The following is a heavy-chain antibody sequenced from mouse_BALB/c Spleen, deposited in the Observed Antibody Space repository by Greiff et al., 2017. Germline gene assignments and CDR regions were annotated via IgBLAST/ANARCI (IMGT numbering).Heavy chain of an antibody. CDR3: AYYYGSSYSY. CDR1: GYTFTSYY. CDR2: IYPGNVNT. Sequence: QVQLKQSGPELVKPGASVRISCKASGYTFTSYYIHWVKQRPGQGLEWIGWIYPGNVNTKYNEKFKGKATLTADKSSSTAYMQLSSLTSEDSAVYFCAYYYGSSYSYWGQGTTLTVSS. J-gene: IGHJ2*01. V-gene: IGHV1S56*01. D-gene: IGHD1-1*01.